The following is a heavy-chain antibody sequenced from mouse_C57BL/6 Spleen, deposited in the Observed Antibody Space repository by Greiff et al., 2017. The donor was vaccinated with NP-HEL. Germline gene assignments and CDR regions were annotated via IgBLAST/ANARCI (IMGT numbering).Heavy chain of an antibody. CDR2: INPSSGYT. D-gene: IGHD2-1*01. J-gene: IGHJ3*01. CDR3: AREGNGWFAY. CDR1: GYTFTSYT. V-gene: IGHV1-4*01. Sequence: VMLVESGAELARPGASVKMSCKASGYTFTSYTMHWVKQRPGQGLEWIGYINPSSGYTKYNQKFKDKATLTADKSSSTAYMQLSSLTSEDSAVYYCAREGNGWFAYWGQGTLVTVSA.